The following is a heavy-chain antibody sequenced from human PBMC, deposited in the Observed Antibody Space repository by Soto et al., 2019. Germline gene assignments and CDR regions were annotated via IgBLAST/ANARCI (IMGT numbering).Heavy chain of an antibody. CDR2: VRGDGTTT. Sequence: EVQLVESGGGLVQPGGSLRLSCAASGFTFSSYWMHWVRQVPGKGLVWLSRVRGDGTTTYYADSVTGRITISRDNAKNTLYLRVNSLRAEDTAVYFCARGVTISGVDLYGMDVWGQETTVTVSS. J-gene: IGHJ6*02. D-gene: IGHD3-3*01. CDR1: GFTFSSYW. CDR3: ARGVTISGVDLYGMDV. V-gene: IGHV3-74*01.